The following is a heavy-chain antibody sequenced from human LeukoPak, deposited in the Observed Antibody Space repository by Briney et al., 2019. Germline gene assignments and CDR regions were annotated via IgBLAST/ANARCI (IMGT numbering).Heavy chain of an antibody. CDR2: IYPGDSDT. V-gene: IGHV5-51*01. J-gene: IGHJ4*02. Sequence: AGESLKISCKGSGYSFTSYWIGWVRQMPGKGLEWMGIIYPGDSDTRYSPSFQGQVTMSTDKSINTAYLQWSSLKASDTAMYYCARYVAAGGRIDYWGQGTLVTVSS. CDR3: ARYVAAGGRIDY. CDR1: GYSFTSYW. D-gene: IGHD6-25*01.